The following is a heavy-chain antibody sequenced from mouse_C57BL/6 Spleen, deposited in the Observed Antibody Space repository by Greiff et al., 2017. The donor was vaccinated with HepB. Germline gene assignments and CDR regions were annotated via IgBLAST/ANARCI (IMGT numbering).Heavy chain of an antibody. V-gene: IGHV1-22*01. D-gene: IGHD4-1*01. J-gene: IGHJ4*01. CDR3: ARGNWDGPYYYAMDY. Sequence: VQLKESGPELVKPGASVKMSCKASGYTFTDYNMHWVKQSHGKSLEWIGYINPNNGGTSYNQKFKGKATLTVNKSSSTAYMELRSLTSEDSAVYYCARGNWDGPYYYAMDYWGQGTSVTVSS. CDR2: INPNNGGT. CDR1: GYTFTDYN.